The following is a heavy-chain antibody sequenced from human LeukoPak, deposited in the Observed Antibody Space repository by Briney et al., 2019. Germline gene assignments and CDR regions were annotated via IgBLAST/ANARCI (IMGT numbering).Heavy chain of an antibody. CDR3: ARGSGPGLQHEIDY. D-gene: IGHD4-11*01. CDR2: IWYDGSNK. V-gene: IGHV3-33*01. CDR1: GFTFSSYG. Sequence: GGSLRLSCAASGFTFSSYGMHWVRQAPGKGLEWVAVIWYDGSNKYYADSVKGRFTISRDNSKNTLYLQMNSLRAEDTAVYYCARGSGPGLQHEIDYWGQGTLVTVSS. J-gene: IGHJ4*02.